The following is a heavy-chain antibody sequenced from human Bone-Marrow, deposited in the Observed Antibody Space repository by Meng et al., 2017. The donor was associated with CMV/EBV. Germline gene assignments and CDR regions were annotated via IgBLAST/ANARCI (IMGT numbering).Heavy chain of an antibody. V-gene: IGHV1-46*01. D-gene: IGHD6-6*01. CDR3: ARDPPDYSSSSLPRGYYYYGMDV. CDR1: GYTFTSYY. J-gene: IGHJ6*02. CDR2: INPSGGST. Sequence: ASAKVSCKASGYTFTSYYMHWVRQAPGQGLEWMGIINPSGGSTSYAQKFQGRVTMTRDTSTTTVYMELSSLRSEDTAVYYCARDPPDYSSSSLPRGYYYYGMDVWGQGTTVTVSS.